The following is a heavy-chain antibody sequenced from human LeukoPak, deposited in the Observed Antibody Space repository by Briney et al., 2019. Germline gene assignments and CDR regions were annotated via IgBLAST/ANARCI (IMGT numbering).Heavy chain of an antibody. V-gene: IGHV3-21*01. J-gene: IGHJ4*02. D-gene: IGHD6-19*01. CDR3: ARVPRYSSGWRVY. CDR2: ISSSGSYI. CDR1: GFSFSSYS. Sequence: GGSQRLSCAASGFSFSSYSMNWVRQAPGKGLEWVSSISSSGSYIYYADSVKGRFTISRDNAKNSLYLQMNSLRAEDTAVYYCARVPRYSSGWRVYWGQGTLVTVSS.